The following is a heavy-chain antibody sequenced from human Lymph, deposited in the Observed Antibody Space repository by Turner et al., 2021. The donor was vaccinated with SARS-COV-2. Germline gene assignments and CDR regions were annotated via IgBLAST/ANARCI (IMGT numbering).Heavy chain of an antibody. V-gene: IGHV1-69*10. D-gene: IGHD1-20*01. J-gene: IGHJ4*02. CDR3: ARDVTGPLGY. CDR2: SIPMPDIA. CDR1: GGTFSSYA. Sequence: QVQLVQSGAAVKNPGSSVKVSCKASGGTFSSYAISWMRQAPGQGLEWMGGSIPMPDIANHEQKFQGRVRMTADKSTSKAYMGLSSLGSEDTGVYYCARDVTGPLGYWGQGTLVTVSS.